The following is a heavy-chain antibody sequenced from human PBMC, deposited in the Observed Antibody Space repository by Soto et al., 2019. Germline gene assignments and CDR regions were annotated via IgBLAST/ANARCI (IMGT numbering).Heavy chain of an antibody. Sequence: QVQLQQWGAGLLKPSETLSLTCAVYGGSFSGYYWSWIRQPPGKGMEWIGEINHSGSTNYNPSLKSRVTISVDTSKNQFSLKLSSVTAADTAVYYCARGAAIAAPRSYYYGMDVWGQGTTFTVSS. CDR1: GGSFSGYY. D-gene: IGHD2-2*02. V-gene: IGHV4-34*01. CDR3: ARGAAIAAPRSYYYGMDV. J-gene: IGHJ6*02. CDR2: INHSGST.